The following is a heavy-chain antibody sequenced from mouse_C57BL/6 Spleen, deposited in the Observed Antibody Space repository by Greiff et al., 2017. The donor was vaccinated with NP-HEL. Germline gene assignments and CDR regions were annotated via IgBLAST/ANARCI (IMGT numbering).Heavy chain of an antibody. Sequence: EVKLLESGPELVKPGASVKISCKASGYSFTDYNMNWVKQSNGKSLEWIGVINPNYGTTSYNQKFKGKATLTVDQSSSTAYMQLNSLTSEASAVYYCARKASSGYVGAIDYWGQGTSVTVSS. J-gene: IGHJ4*01. V-gene: IGHV1-39*01. D-gene: IGHD3-2*02. CDR3: ARKASSGYVGAIDY. CDR1: GYSFTDYN. CDR2: INPNYGTT.